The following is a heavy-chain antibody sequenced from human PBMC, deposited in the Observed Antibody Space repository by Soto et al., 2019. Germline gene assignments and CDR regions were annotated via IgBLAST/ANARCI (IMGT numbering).Heavy chain of an antibody. J-gene: IGHJ6*02. D-gene: IGHD3-22*01. CDR1: GYTFTSYG. CDR3: ARAIFYYDSSDYYYGMDV. V-gene: IGHV1-18*01. CDR2: ISAYNGNT. Sequence: ASVKDSCKASGYTFTSYGISWVRQAPGQGLEWMGWISAYNGNTNYAQKLQGRVTMTTDTSTSTAYMELRSLRSDDTAVYYCARAIFYYDSSDYYYGMDVWGQGTTVTGSS.